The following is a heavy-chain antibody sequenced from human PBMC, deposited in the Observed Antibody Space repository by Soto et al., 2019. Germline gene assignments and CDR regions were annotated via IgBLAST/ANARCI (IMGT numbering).Heavy chain of an antibody. CDR2: ISYSADKT. CDR1: GFTFNTYV. CDR3: AISARTATTTWRAFDV. V-gene: IGHV3-23*01. J-gene: IGHJ3*01. Sequence: EVQLLESGGGLVQPGGSLRLSCAASGFTFNTYVMNWVRQAPGKGLEWVSTISYSADKTHYADSVKGRFTISSDNSRDALFPQMHSLSADAAAVHYCAISARTATTTWRAFDVWGQGTMVNVSS. D-gene: IGHD2-21*02.